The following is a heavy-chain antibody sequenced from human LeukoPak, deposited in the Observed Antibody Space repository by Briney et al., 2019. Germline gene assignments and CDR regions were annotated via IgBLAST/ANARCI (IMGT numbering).Heavy chain of an antibody. CDR1: GFTFSSYG. J-gene: IGHJ4*02. CDR3: AKDFEWSLDY. V-gene: IGHV3-30*02. D-gene: IGHD2-8*01. CDR2: IRYDGSNK. Sequence: GGSLRLSCAASGFTFSSYGMHWVRQAPGKGLEWVAFIRYDGSNKYYADSVKGRFTISRDNSKNTLYLQINSLRAEDTAVYYCAKDFEWSLDYWGQGTLVTVSS.